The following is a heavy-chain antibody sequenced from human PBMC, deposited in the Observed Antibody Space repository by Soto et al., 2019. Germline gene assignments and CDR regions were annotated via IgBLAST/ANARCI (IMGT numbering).Heavy chain of an antibody. CDR2: ISSSSSTI. Sequence: GGSLTLSCAASGFTFSSYSMNWVRQAPGKGLEWVSYISSSSSTIYYADSVKGRFTISRDNAKNSLYLQMNSLRDEDTAEYYCARDLGSTTHGYYYCLDVWGQGTTVTVSS. D-gene: IGHD2-2*01. CDR1: GFTFSSYS. V-gene: IGHV3-48*02. CDR3: ARDLGSTTHGYYYCLDV. J-gene: IGHJ6*02.